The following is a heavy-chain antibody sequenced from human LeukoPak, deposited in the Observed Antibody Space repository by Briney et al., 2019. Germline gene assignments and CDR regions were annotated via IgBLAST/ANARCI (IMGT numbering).Heavy chain of an antibody. CDR1: GFTFNNYG. V-gene: IGHV3-30*03. J-gene: IGHJ4*02. CDR3: ARDQRGLRVVATYFDY. D-gene: IGHD5-12*01. CDR2: ISYDGSNK. Sequence: GGSLRLSCAASGFTFNNYGMDWVRQAPGKGLEWVAGISYDGSNKHYEDSVKGRFTISRDDSKNTLYLEMSSLRAEDTAVYYCARDQRGLRVVATYFDYWGQGTLVTVSS.